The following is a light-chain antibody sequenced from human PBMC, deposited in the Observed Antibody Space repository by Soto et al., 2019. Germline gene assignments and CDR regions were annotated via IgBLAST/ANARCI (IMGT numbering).Light chain of an antibody. CDR2: GAS. J-gene: IGKJ3*01. CDR1: QSVSSN. CDR3: QQYNNWPGT. V-gene: IGKV3-15*01. Sequence: EILMTQSPATLSVCPGERATLSCRASQSVSSNLAWYQQKPGQAPRLLIYGASTRATGIPARFSGSGSGTEFTLTISSLQSEDFAVYYCQQYNNWPGTFGPGTKVDIK.